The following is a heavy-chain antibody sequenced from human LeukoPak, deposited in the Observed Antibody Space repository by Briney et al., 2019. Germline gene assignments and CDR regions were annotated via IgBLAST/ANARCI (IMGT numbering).Heavy chain of an antibody. D-gene: IGHD3-10*01. CDR2: ISSSGSTI. V-gene: IGHV3-11*04. J-gene: IGHJ3*02. CDR1: GLTVSSNY. CDR3: ARGFPYAFDI. Sequence: GGSLRLSCAASGLTVSSNYMSWVRQAPGKGLEWVSYISSSGSTIYYADSVKGRFTIPRDNAKNSLYLQMNRLRAEDSAVYYCARGFPYAFDIWGQGTMVTVSS.